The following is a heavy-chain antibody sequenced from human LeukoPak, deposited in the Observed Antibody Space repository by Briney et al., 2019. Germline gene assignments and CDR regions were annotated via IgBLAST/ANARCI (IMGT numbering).Heavy chain of an antibody. CDR2: ISSSSSYI. Sequence: GGSLRLSCAASGFTFSDYYMSWVHQAPGKGLEWVSSISSSSSYIYYADSVKGRFTISRDNAKNSLYLQMNSLRAEDTAVYYCARDHIAVAGLFDYWGQGTLVTVSS. CDR3: ARDHIAVAGLFDY. CDR1: GFTFSDYY. V-gene: IGHV3-21*01. J-gene: IGHJ4*02. D-gene: IGHD6-19*01.